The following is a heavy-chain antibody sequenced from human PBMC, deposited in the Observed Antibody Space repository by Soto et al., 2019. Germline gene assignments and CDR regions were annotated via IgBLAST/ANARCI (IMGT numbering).Heavy chain of an antibody. J-gene: IGHJ4*02. Sequence: EVQLLESGGGLVQPGGYLRLSCVASGFTFDTYAISWVRQAPGKGLEWVSTVSGSGLYTYYTDSVKGRFTIYRDNPRHTLYLQMKSLRLEDTAVYFCAKDLIAATGTPSYYFDSWGQGTLVTVSS. CDR2: VSGSGLYT. V-gene: IGHV3-23*01. CDR1: GFTFDTYA. D-gene: IGHD6-13*01. CDR3: AKDLIAATGTPSYYFDS.